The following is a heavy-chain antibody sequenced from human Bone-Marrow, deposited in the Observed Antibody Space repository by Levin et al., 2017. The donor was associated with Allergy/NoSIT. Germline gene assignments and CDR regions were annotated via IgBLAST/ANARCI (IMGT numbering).Heavy chain of an antibody. CDR3: ARDGGGADV. J-gene: IGHJ6*02. CDR1: GFTFTTYW. Sequence: ASVKVSCAASGFTFTTYWMNWVRQAPGKGLEWVANIAPDGGEKLYVDSVKGRFAISRDNVKNSLSLQMNNLRPEDTAVYYCARDGGGADVWGQGTTVTVSS. CDR2: IAPDGGEK. V-gene: IGHV3-7*01. D-gene: IGHD4-23*01.